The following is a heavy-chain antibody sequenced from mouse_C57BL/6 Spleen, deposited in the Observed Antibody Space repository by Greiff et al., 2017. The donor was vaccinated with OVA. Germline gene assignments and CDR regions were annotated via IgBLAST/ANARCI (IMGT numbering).Heavy chain of an antibody. CDR2: IYPRSGNT. Sequence: VQLQQSGAELARPGASVKLSCKASGYTFTSYGISWVKQRTGQGLEWIGEIYPRSGNTYYNEKFKGKATLTADKSSSTAYMELRSLTSEDSAVYFCARSLYYYGSSGTRWYFDVWGTGTTVTVSS. V-gene: IGHV1-81*01. CDR3: ARSLYYYGSSGTRWYFDV. D-gene: IGHD1-1*01. CDR1: GYTFTSYG. J-gene: IGHJ1*03.